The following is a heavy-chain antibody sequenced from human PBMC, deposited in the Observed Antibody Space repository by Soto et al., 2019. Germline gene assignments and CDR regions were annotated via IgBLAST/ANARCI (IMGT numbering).Heavy chain of an antibody. D-gene: IGHD6-13*01. J-gene: IGHJ5*02. V-gene: IGHV4-4*07. CDR2: IYASGST. CDR1: GGSISSYY. Sequence: SETLSLTCTVSGGSISSYYWSWIRQPAGKGLEWIGRIYASGSTNYNPSLKSRVTMSVDTSKNQFSLKLSSVTAADTAVYYCARDRGSSWYILFDPWGQGTLVTVSS. CDR3: ARDRGSSWYILFDP.